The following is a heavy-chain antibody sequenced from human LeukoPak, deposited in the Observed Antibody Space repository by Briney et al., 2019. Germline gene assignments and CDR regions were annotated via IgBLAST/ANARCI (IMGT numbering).Heavy chain of an antibody. Sequence: GGSLRLSCAASGFTFSSYSMNWVRQAPGKGLEWVSYISSSSTIYYADSVKGRFTISRDNAKNSLYLQMNSLRDEDTAVYYCARWDSSGWFYYWGQGTLVTVSS. CDR1: GFTFSSYS. V-gene: IGHV3-48*02. CDR2: ISSSSTI. CDR3: ARWDSSGWFYY. J-gene: IGHJ4*02. D-gene: IGHD6-19*01.